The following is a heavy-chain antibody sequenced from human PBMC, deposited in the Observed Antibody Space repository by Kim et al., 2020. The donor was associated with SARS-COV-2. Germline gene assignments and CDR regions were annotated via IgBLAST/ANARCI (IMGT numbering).Heavy chain of an antibody. CDR1: GFTFSNHI. CDR2: ITSNGGST. D-gene: IGHD3-9*01. V-gene: IGHV3-64D*06. CDR3: VRGNDIMTTRDRYFDL. J-gene: IGHJ2*01. Sequence: GGSLRLYCSASGFTFSNHIMHWVRQAPGMGLEDVSGITSNGGSTYYVESVKGRFTISRDTSRNTLFLQMGSLRVEDTAIYYCVRGNDIMTTRDRYFDLWGRGTLVSVSS.